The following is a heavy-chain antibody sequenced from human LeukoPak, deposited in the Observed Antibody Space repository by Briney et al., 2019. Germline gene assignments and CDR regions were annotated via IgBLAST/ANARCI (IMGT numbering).Heavy chain of an antibody. D-gene: IGHD4-23*01. CDR3: ARHQRGNSDAFDI. CDR1: GYSISRGYY. J-gene: IGHJ3*02. CDR2: IYHSGST. Sequence: SETLSLTCTVSGYSISRGYYWGWIRQPPGKGLEWIGSIYHSGSTYYNPSLKSRVNMSVDKSKSQFSLKLSSVTAADTAVYNCARHQRGNSDAFDIWGQGTMVTVSS. V-gene: IGHV4-38-2*02.